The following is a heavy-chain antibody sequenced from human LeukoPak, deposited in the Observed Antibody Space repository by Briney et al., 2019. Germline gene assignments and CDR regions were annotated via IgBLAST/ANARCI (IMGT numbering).Heavy chain of an antibody. V-gene: IGHV3-30-3*01. CDR2: ISYDGSNK. Sequence: GGSLRLSYAASGFTFSSYAMHWVRQAPGKGLEWVAVISYDGSNKYYADSVKGRFTISRDNSKNTLYLQMNSLRAEDTAVYYCASDDSSSTYYFDYWGQGTLVTVSS. CDR1: GFTFSSYA. CDR3: ASDDSSSTYYFDY. D-gene: IGHD6-13*01. J-gene: IGHJ4*02.